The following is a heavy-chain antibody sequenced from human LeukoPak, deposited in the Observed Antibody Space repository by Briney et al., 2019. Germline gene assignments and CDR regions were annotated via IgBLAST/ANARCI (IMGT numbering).Heavy chain of an antibody. V-gene: IGHV4-39*01. CDR2: FFYSGRT. D-gene: IGHD6-13*01. CDR3: ARLVVSSWYHEVLLGRDY. CDR1: GGSISSRPYC. Sequence: SGTLSLTCTVSGGSISSRPYCWGWIRHPPGKGLEWLGSFFYSGRTNYKPALKSRVTISVDTSKNQFSLKLSSVTAADTAVYYCARLVVSSWYHEVLLGRDYWGQGTLVTVSS. J-gene: IGHJ4*02.